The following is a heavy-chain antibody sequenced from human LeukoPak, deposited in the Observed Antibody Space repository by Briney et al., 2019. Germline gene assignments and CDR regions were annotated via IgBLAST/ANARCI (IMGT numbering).Heavy chain of an antibody. CDR3: AREVLDYFDTSGPVDY. CDR1: GFTFTSYG. CDR2: IWYDGSNE. J-gene: IGHJ4*02. V-gene: IGHV3-33*01. D-gene: IGHD3-22*01. Sequence: GRSLRLSCAASGFTFTSYGMHWVRQAPGKGLEWVAIIWYDGSNEFYADSVKGRFTISRDNSKSTLYLQMNSLRAEDTAVYYCAREVLDYFDTSGPVDYWGPGTLVTVSS.